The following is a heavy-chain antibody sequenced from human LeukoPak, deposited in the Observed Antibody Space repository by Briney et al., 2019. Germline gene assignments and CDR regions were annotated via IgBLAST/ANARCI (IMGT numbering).Heavy chain of an antibody. CDR2: IRNKTEDGPT. CDR3: AAGQGAAHH. V-gene: IGHV3-15*01. CDR1: GFTFRKAS. Sequence: PGGPLRLSCVASGFTFRKASVNCVPGSPGKGGEGFGRIRNKTEDGPTQYAPVMMGRFTSTNDDSKKTLYLKMNSLKSEYTALYYCAAGQGAAHHWGQGTLVIVSS. D-gene: IGHD1-26*01. J-gene: IGHJ5*02.